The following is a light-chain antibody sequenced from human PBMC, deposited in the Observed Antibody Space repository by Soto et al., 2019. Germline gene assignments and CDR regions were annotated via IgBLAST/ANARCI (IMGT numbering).Light chain of an antibody. CDR1: QSISSW. CDR3: QHYNSYSQA. V-gene: IGKV1-5*01. Sequence: DIQMTQSPSTLSASVGDRVTITCRASQSISSWLAWYQQKPGKAPKLLISDAANLESGVPSRFSGSGSGTEFTLTISSLQPDDFATYYCQHYNSYSQAFGQGTTVVIK. CDR2: DAA. J-gene: IGKJ1*01.